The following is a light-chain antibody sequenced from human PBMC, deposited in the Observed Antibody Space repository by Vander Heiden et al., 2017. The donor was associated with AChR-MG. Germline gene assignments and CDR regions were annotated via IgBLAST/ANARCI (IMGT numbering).Light chain of an antibody. J-gene: IGLJ2*01. Sequence: QSALTQPPSASGSPGQSVTISCTGTSSDVGGYNDVSWYQQHPGKATKLMIDEDSKRPAGVPGRFSGSKSGNTASLTVSGLQAEDEADYYCSSYAGSNNLVFGGGTKLTVL. CDR3: SSYAGSNNLV. CDR2: EDS. CDR1: SSDVGGYND. V-gene: IGLV2-8*01.